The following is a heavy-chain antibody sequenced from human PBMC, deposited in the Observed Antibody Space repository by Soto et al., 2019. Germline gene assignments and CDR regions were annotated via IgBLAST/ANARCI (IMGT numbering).Heavy chain of an antibody. Sequence: QVQLVESGGGVAQPGRSLRLSCAVSGFTFSDYGMHWVRQAPGKGLEWVAVVSYAGSYKYYADSVKGRFTVSRDPSGNTLFLQMNSLRLEDTAVYFCAKEMYPRTVLDSSSPWGDYWGQGTLVAVSS. CDR2: VSYAGSYK. CDR1: GFTFSDYG. D-gene: IGHD6-6*01. V-gene: IGHV3-30*18. J-gene: IGHJ4*02. CDR3: AKEMYPRTVLDSSSPWGDY.